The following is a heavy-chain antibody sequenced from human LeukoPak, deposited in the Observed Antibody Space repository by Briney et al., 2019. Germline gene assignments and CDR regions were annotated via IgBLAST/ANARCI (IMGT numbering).Heavy chain of an antibody. CDR2: MNPNSGNT. J-gene: IGHJ4*02. CDR3: ASWRDYMTTVTTDY. Sequence: ASVKVSCKASGYTFTSYDINWVRRATGQGHEWMGWMNPNSGNTGYAQKFQGRVAMTRNTSISTAYMELSSLRSEDTAVYYCASWRDYMTTVTTDYWGQGTLVTVSS. D-gene: IGHD4-17*01. V-gene: IGHV1-8*01. CDR1: GYTFTSYD.